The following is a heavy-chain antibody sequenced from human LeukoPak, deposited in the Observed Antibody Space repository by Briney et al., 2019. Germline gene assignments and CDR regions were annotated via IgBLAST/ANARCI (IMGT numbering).Heavy chain of an antibody. J-gene: IGHJ4*02. CDR3: ARVRQLEHFDY. CDR1: GFTFSDYW. CDR2: IKQDGGEK. V-gene: IGHV3-7*01. D-gene: IGHD6-13*01. Sequence: GGSLRLSCAASGFTFSDYWMSWVRQAPGKGLEWVANIKQDGGEKYYVDSVKGRFTISRDNAKNSLYLLMNSVRAEDTAVYYCARVRQLEHFDYWGQGTLVTVSS.